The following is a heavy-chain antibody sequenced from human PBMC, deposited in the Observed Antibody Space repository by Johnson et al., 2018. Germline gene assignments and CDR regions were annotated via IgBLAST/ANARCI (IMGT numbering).Heavy chain of an antibody. CDR2: ISYVGSHI. J-gene: IGHJ3*02. V-gene: IGHV3-30*04. CDR1: GFTFSGYA. D-gene: IGHD1-20*01. Sequence: VKLVEAGGGVVQPGRSLRLSCAASGFTFSGYAMHWVRQAPGKGLEWVTVISYVGSHILSADSLKGRFTIPRDNSKNTLFLQMNRLRVEDTALYYCARGSSYNWNDLTPQEALDIWGQGTMVTVSS. CDR3: ARGSSYNWNDLTPQEALDI.